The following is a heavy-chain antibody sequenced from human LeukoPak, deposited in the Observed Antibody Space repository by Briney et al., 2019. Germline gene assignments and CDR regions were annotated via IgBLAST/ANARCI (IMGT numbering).Heavy chain of an antibody. CDR1: GYTFTGYY. Sequence: ASVKVSCKASGYTFTGYYMHWVRQAPGQGLEWMGWINPNSGATNYTQKFQGRVTMTRDTSISTAYMELSRLGSDDTAVYYCAKAIAAKTWLDPWGQGTVITVSS. CDR2: INPNSGAT. J-gene: IGHJ5*02. CDR3: AKAIAAKTWLDP. D-gene: IGHD6-13*01. V-gene: IGHV1-2*02.